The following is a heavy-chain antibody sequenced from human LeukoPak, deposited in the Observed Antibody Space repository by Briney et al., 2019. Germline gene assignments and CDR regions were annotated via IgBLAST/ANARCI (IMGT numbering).Heavy chain of an antibody. CDR2: ISYDGSNK. J-gene: IGHJ6*03. D-gene: IGHD6-19*01. CDR1: VFTFNSYA. V-gene: IGHV3-30*04. CDR3: ARDPSVAAYYYNYMDV. Sequence: PGGSLRLFCAASVFTFNSYAIHWVPQAPGKGLEWVAVISYDGSNKYYVDSVKGRFTISRDNSRNTLYLQMNSLRAEDTAVYYCARDPSVAAYYYNYMDVWGKGTTVTVSS.